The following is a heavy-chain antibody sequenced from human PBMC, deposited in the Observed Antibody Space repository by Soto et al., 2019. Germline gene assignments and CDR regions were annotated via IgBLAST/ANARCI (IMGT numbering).Heavy chain of an antibody. CDR2: ISSSSSYI. CDR3: ARDTSIAAAVDYYYYGMDV. CDR1: GFTFSSYS. J-gene: IGHJ6*02. Sequence: PGGSLRLSCAASGFTFSSYSMNWVRQAPGKGLEWVSSISSSSSYIYYAGSVKGRFTISRDNAKNSLYLQMNSLRAEDTAVYYCARDTSIAAAVDYYYYGMDVWGQGTTVTVSS. D-gene: IGHD6-13*01. V-gene: IGHV3-21*01.